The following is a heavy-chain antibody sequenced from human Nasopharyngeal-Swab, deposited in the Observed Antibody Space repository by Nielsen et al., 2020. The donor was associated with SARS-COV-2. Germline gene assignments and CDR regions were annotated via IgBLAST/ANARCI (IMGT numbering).Heavy chain of an antibody. CDR3: ARDQGYYDFWSGYPGGMDV. Sequence: WIRQPPGKGLEWASVIYSGGSTYYADSVKGRFTISRDNSKNTLYLQMNSLRAEDTAVYYCARDQGYYDFWSGYPGGMDVWGQGTTVTVSS. J-gene: IGHJ6*02. D-gene: IGHD3-3*01. CDR2: IYSGGST. V-gene: IGHV3-53*01.